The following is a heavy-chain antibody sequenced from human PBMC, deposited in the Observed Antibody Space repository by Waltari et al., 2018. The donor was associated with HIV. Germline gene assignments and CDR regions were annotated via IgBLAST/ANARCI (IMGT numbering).Heavy chain of an antibody. CDR2: ISGTGDHT. CDR3: ARHSSSHPYYYAMDV. D-gene: IGHD6-13*01. V-gene: IGHV3-23*01. Sequence: EVQLLESGGGLVQPGQCLRISCTVSGFSFVTYAMSWVRQAPGKGLEWVSAISGTGDHTFYADSVKGRFTISRDNSKRTLYLQMNSLRAEDTALYYCARHSSSHPYYYAMDVWGQGTTVTVSS. J-gene: IGHJ6*02. CDR1: GFSFVTYA.